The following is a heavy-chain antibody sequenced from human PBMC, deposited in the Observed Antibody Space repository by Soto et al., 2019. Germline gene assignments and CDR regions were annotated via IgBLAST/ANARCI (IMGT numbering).Heavy chain of an antibody. J-gene: IGHJ4*02. Sequence: LRLSCAASGFTFSSYGMTWVRQAPGKRLEWVSFSSATGAGTYYADSVKGRFTISRDNSKNTLYLQMTSLRADDTAVYYCAKDRRAGGNYGFYSDFWGQGALVTVSS. CDR1: GFTFSSYG. D-gene: IGHD1-7*01. CDR2: SSATGAGT. CDR3: AKDRRAGGNYGFYSDF. V-gene: IGHV3-23*01.